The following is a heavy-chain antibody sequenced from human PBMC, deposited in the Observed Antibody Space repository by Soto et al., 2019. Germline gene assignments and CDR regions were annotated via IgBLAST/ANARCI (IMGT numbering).Heavy chain of an antibody. V-gene: IGHV4-30-4*01. CDR3: ARDVSRYYGMDV. J-gene: IGHJ6*02. Sequence: ASETQSLTCTVSGGSISSGDYYWTWIRQPPGKGLEWIGYIYYSGSTYYNPSLKSRVTISVDTSKNQFSLKLSSVTAADTAVYYCARDVSRYYGMDVWGQGTTVTVSS. CDR1: GGSISSGDYY. CDR2: IYYSGST.